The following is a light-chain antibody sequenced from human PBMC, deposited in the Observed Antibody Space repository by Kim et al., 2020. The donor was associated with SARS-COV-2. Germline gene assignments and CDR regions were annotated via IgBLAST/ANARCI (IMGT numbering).Light chain of an antibody. CDR2: AAS. CDR3: QQSYSTPLT. J-gene: IGKJ4*01. V-gene: IGKV1-39*01. Sequence: ASVGDRVNITWRASQSISSYLNWYQQKPGKAPKLLIYAASSLQSGVPSRCSGSGSGTDFTLTISSLQPEDFATYYCQQSYSTPLTFGGGTKVDIK. CDR1: QSISSY.